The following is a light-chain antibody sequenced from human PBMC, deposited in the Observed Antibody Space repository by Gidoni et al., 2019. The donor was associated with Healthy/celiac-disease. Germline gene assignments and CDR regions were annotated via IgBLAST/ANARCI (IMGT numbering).Light chain of an antibody. CDR3: QAWDSSTAGVV. J-gene: IGLJ2*01. Sequence: SYELPQPPSVSVSPRQTASITCSGDKLGDKYACWYQQKPGQSPVLVIYQDSKRPSGIPERFSGSNSGNTATLTITGTQAMDEADYYCQAWDSSTAGVVFGGGTKLTVL. CDR1: KLGDKY. CDR2: QDS. V-gene: IGLV3-1*01.